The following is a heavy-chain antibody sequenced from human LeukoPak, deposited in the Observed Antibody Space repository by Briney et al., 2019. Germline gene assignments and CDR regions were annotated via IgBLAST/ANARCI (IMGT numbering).Heavy chain of an antibody. CDR2: TNVHNGNI. D-gene: IGHD3-9*01. CDR1: GYTFSDYG. V-gene: IGHV1-18*01. J-gene: IGHJ5*02. CDR3: ARGIEGYDVLTGYHP. Sequence: ASVKVSRKASGYTFSDYGITWVRQAPGQGLEWMGWTNVHNGNINYAQKFQGRISMTTDTSTTTAFMELRSLRSDDTAVYYCARGIEGYDVLTGYHPWGQGTLVTVSS.